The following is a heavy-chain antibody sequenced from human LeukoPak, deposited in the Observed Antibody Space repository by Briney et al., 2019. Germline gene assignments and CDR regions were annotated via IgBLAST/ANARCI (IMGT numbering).Heavy chain of an antibody. Sequence: GGSLRLSCAASGFTFSSYAMHWVRQAPGKGLEWVAVISYDGSNKYYADSVKGRFTISRDNSKNTLYLQMNSLRAEDTAVYYCARDAFYDLWSGYSNYFDYWGQGTLVTVSS. CDR3: ARDAFYDLWSGYSNYFDY. J-gene: IGHJ4*02. CDR2: ISYDGSNK. V-gene: IGHV3-30-3*01. CDR1: GFTFSSYA. D-gene: IGHD3-3*01.